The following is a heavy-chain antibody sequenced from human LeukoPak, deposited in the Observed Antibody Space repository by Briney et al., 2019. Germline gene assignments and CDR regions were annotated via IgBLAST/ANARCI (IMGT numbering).Heavy chain of an antibody. Sequence: GESLKISCKGSGYSFTSYWIGWVRQMPGKGLEWMGIIYPGDSDTRYSPSFPGQVTISADTSTSTAYLQWSSLKASDTAMYYCARHPQLGYCSGGSCYSDYYMDVWGKGTTVTVSS. CDR2: IYPGDSDT. D-gene: IGHD2-15*01. CDR1: GYSFTSYW. CDR3: ARHPQLGYCSGGSCYSDYYMDV. J-gene: IGHJ6*03. V-gene: IGHV5-51*01.